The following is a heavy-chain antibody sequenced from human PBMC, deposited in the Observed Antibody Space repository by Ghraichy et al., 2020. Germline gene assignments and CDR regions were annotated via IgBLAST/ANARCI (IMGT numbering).Heavy chain of an antibody. CDR3: SKKGGTTLFNAFDI. J-gene: IGHJ3*02. V-gene: IGHV3-23*01. CDR1: GFTFTSYS. Sequence: LSLTCAASGFTFTSYSMTWVRQAPGKGLECVSVISGSGDTTYYADSVAGRFTISRDNSKNTLDLQMNSLRAEDTAVYHCSKKGGTTLFNAFDIWGQGTMVTFSS. D-gene: IGHD1-7*01. CDR2: ISGSGDTT.